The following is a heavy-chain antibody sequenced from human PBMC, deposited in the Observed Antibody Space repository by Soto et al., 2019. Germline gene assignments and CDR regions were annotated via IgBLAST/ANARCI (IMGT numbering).Heavy chain of an antibody. CDR1: GFTFSSYA. V-gene: IGHV3-23*01. J-gene: IGHJ1*01. CDR3: AKPLAAPAAGYFQH. CDR2: ISGSGGST. D-gene: IGHD6-13*01. Sequence: EVQLLESGGGLVQPGGSLRLSCAASGFTFSSYAMTWVRQAPGKGLEWVSAISGSGGSTYYANSVTGRFTISRDNSKNTLYLQMNNLRAEDTAVYYCAKPLAAPAAGYFQHWGQGTLVTVSS.